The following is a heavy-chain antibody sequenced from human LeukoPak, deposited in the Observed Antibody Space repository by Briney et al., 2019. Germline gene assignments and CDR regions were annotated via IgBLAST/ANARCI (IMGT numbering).Heavy chain of an antibody. D-gene: IGHD5-24*01. CDR1: GGSFGTYY. CDR3: AKDPSPNWDGYRLYYFDY. V-gene: IGHV4-34*01. J-gene: IGHJ4*02. Sequence: SETLSLTCALYGGSFGTYYWFWVRQPPGKGLEWIGEINRSGDTNYNPSLKSRVSISVDTSKNEFSLKLRSVAAADTAVYYCAKDPSPNWDGYRLYYFDYWGQGTLVTVSS. CDR2: INRSGDT.